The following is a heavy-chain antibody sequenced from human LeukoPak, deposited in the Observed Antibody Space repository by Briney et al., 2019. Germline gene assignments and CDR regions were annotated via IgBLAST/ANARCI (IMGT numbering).Heavy chain of an antibody. CDR2: IYCSGST. Sequence: SETLSLTCTVSGGSISSYYWSWIRQPPGKGLEWIGYIYCSGSTNYNPSLKSRVTISVDTSKNQFSLKLSSVTAADTAVYYCARTPRVYYYYGMDVWGKGTTVTVS. V-gene: IGHV4-59*01. J-gene: IGHJ6*04. CDR3: ARTPRVYYYYGMDV. D-gene: IGHD2-15*01. CDR1: GGSISSYY.